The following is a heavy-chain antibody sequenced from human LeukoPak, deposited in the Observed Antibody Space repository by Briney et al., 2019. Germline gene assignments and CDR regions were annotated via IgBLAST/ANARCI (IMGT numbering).Heavy chain of an antibody. CDR2: INTDGSST. D-gene: IGHD2-2*01. V-gene: IGHV3-74*01. CDR1: GFTFSSYW. Sequence: GGSLRLSCAASGFTFSSYWMHWVRQAPGKGLVWVSRINTDGSSTRYADSVKGRFTISRDNAKNTLYLQMNSLRAEDTAVYYCARGRLKSTIHCSSTSCHYFDYWGQGTLVTVSS. CDR3: ARGRLKSTIHCSSTSCHYFDY. J-gene: IGHJ4*02.